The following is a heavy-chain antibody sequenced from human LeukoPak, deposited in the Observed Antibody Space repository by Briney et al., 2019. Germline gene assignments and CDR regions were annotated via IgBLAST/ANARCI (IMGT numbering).Heavy chain of an antibody. CDR1: GFTFSTYT. V-gene: IGHV3-64*01. Sequence: GSLRLSCVASGFTFSTYTMHWVRQSPGKALEYVSSISGNGGSTEYANSVKGRFTISRDNSKNTLFLQMGSLRAEDTAVYYCARDAGVVKFDYWGQGTLATVSS. D-gene: IGHD3-10*01. CDR3: ARDAGVVKFDY. J-gene: IGHJ4*02. CDR2: ISGNGGST.